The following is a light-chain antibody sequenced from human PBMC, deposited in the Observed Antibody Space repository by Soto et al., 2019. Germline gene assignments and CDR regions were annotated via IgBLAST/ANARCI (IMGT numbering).Light chain of an antibody. V-gene: IGKV1-9*01. CDR1: QGISSF. J-gene: IGKJ5*01. CDR2: GAT. CDR3: QQSKSYVS. Sequence: IQLTQSPSSLSASVGERVTITCRASQGISSFLAWYQQEPGKAPKLLISGATTLQSGVPSRFSGSGSGTNFTLTISSLQPEDFATYYCQQSKSYVSFGQGTRLEIK.